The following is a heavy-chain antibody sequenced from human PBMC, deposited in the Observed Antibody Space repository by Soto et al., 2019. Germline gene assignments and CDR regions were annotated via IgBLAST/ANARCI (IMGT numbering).Heavy chain of an antibody. CDR1: GGSISSRSYY. Sequence: QLQLQESGPGLVKPSETLSLTCTVSGGSISSRSYYWGWIRQPPGKGLEWIGSIYYSGSAYYNPSLKSRVTISVDSSKNQFSLKVSSVAAADTAVYYCARSIPGQQVTRYYYAMDVWGPGTTVTVSS. J-gene: IGHJ6*02. CDR2: IYYSGSA. CDR3: ARSIPGQQVTRYYYAMDV. V-gene: IGHV4-39*01. D-gene: IGHD6-13*01.